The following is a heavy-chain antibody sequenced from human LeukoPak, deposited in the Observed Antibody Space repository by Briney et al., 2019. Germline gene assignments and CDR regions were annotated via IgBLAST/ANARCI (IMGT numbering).Heavy chain of an antibody. CDR1: GGSISSGSYY. Sequence: SQTLSLTCTVSGGSISSGSYYWSWIRQPAGKGLEWIGRIYTSGSTNYNPSPKSRVTISVDTSKNQFSLKLSSVTAADTAVYYCARVQYGSGGFDYWGQGTLVTVSS. CDR2: IYTSGST. CDR3: ARVQYGSGGFDY. V-gene: IGHV4-61*02. D-gene: IGHD3-10*01. J-gene: IGHJ4*02.